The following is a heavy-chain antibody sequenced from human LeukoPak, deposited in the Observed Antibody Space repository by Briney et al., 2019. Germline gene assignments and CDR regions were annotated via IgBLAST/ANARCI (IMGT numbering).Heavy chain of an antibody. CDR2: INHSGST. V-gene: IGHV4-34*01. Sequence: SETLSLTCAVYGGSFSGYYWSWIRQPPGKGLEWIGEINHSGSTNYNPSLKSRVTISVDTSKNPFSLKLSSVTAADTAVYYCARESFSSGWYLPRPYYFDYWGQGTLVTVSS. CDR1: GGSFSGYY. CDR3: ARESFSSGWYLPRPYYFDY. J-gene: IGHJ4*02. D-gene: IGHD6-19*01.